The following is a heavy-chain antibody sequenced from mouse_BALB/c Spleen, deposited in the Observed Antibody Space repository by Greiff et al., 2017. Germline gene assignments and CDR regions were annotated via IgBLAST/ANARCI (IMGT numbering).Heavy chain of an antibody. V-gene: IGHV1S135*01. CDR3: ANDGYYDYYAMDY. D-gene: IGHD2-3*01. CDR1: GYAFTSYN. J-gene: IGHJ4*01. CDR2: IDPYNGGT. Sequence: EVQVVESGPELVKPGASVKVSCKASGYAFTSYNMYWVKQSHGKSLEWIGYIDPYNGGTSYNQKFKGKATLTVDKSSSTAYMHLNSLTSEDSAVYYCANDGYYDYYAMDYWGQGTSVTVSS.